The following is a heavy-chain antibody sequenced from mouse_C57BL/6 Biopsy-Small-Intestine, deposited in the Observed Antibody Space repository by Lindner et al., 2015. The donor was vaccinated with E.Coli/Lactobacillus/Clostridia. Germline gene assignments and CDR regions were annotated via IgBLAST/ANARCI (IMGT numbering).Heavy chain of an antibody. J-gene: IGHJ4*01. D-gene: IGHD2-3*01. V-gene: IGHV1-82*01. Sequence: VQLQESGPELVKPGASVKISCEASGYAFSSSWMNWVKQRPGKGLEWIGRIYPGDGDTNYSGKFKGKATLTADKSSSTAYMQLSSLTSEDSAVYFCARWLLYYYAMDYWGQGTSVTVSS. CDR2: IYPGDGDT. CDR1: GYAFSSSW. CDR3: ARWLLYYYAMDY.